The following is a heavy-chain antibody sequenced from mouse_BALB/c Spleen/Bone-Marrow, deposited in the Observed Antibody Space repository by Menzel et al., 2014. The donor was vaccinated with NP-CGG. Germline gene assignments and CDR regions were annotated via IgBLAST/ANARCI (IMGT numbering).Heavy chain of an antibody. CDR1: GFTFSSYG. V-gene: IGHV5-6*01. Sequence: EVMLVASGGDLVKPGGSLKLSCAASGFTFSSYGMSWVRQTPAKRLECVATISSGGSYTYYPDSVKGRFTISRDNAKNTLYLQMSSLKSEDTAMYYCARQTYYDYDGYFDYWCQGTTLTVSS. D-gene: IGHD2-4*01. CDR2: ISSGGSYT. J-gene: IGHJ2*01. CDR3: ARQTYYDYDGYFDY.